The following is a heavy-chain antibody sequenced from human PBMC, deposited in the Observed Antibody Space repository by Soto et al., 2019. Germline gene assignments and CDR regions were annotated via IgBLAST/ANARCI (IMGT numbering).Heavy chain of an antibody. CDR2: IYYSGST. CDR1: GGSISSYY. V-gene: IGHV4-59*08. Sequence: PSEILSLTCTVPGGSISSYYWSWIRQPPGKGLEWIGYIYYSGSTNYNPSLKSRVTISVDTSKNQFSLKLSSVTAADTAVYYCARLSPQNNWFDPWGQGTLVTVSS. J-gene: IGHJ5*02. CDR3: ARLSPQNNWFDP.